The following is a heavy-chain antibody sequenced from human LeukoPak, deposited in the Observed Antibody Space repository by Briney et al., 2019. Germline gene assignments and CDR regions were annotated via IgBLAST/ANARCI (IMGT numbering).Heavy chain of an antibody. Sequence: PGGSLRLSCAASGFTFSSYAMHWVRQAPGKGLEWVAVISYDGSNKYYADSVKGRFTISRDNSKNTLYLQMNSLRAEDTAVYYCARWGGDYYYYYGMDVWGQGTTVTVSS. D-gene: IGHD3-10*01. CDR1: GFTFSSYA. CDR2: ISYDGSNK. CDR3: ARWGGDYYYYYGMDV. J-gene: IGHJ6*02. V-gene: IGHV3-30-3*01.